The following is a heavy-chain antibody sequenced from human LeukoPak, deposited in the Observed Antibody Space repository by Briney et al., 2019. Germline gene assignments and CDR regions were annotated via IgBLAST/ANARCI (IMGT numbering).Heavy chain of an antibody. CDR2: ISVYNGKT. CDR1: GYTFSSYG. J-gene: IGHJ5*02. Sequence: ASVKVSSKASGYTFSSYGITWVRASPGQGLWRVGGISVYNGKTKYSQQFQGRVTMTTDTSTSTAYMELRSLRSDDTAVYYCARLWRDSSGYWFDPWGQGIVVTVSS. D-gene: IGHD3-22*01. CDR3: ARLWRDSSGYWFDP. V-gene: IGHV1-18*01.